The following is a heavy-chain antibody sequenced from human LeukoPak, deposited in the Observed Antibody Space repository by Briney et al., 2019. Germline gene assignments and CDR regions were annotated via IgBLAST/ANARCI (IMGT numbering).Heavy chain of an antibody. Sequence: SQTLSLTCTVSGGSISSGAYYWGWIRQLPGKGLEWIGYIYYSGSTYYNPSLKRRVTISTDTSKNQFSLKLSSVTAADTAVYYCARDYQDLDAFDIWGQGTMVTVSS. J-gene: IGHJ3*02. CDR2: IYYSGST. CDR1: GGSISSGAYY. V-gene: IGHV4-31*03. D-gene: IGHD2-15*01. CDR3: ARDYQDLDAFDI.